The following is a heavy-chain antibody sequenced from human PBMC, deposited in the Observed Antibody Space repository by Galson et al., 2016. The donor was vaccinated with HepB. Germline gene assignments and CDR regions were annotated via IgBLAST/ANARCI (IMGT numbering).Heavy chain of an antibody. V-gene: IGHV3-30*03. CDR3: VRELRTGL. D-gene: IGHD1-14*01. J-gene: IGHJ4*02. CDR2: ISYDGSNK. CDR1: GFTFSSYG. Sequence: SLRLSCAASGFTFSSYGMHWVRQAPGKGLEWVAVISYDGSNKYYADSVKGRFTISRDNSKNTLYLQMNSLRVEDTAVYYCVRELRTGLWGQGILVTVSS.